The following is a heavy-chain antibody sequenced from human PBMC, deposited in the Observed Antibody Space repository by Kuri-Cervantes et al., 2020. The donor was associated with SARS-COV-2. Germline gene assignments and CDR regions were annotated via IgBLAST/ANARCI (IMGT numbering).Heavy chain of an antibody. J-gene: IGHJ3*02. CDR1: GFTVSSNY. CDR2: IYSGGST. D-gene: IGHD6-19*01. V-gene: IGHV3-53*01. CDR3: ARVAEGLQWLGHDDAFDI. Sequence: GGSLRLSCAASGFTVSSNYMSWVRQAPGKGLEWVSVIYSGGSTYYADSVKGRFTISRDNAKNTLYLQMNSLRAEDTAVYYCARVAEGLQWLGHDDAFDIWGQGTMVTVSS.